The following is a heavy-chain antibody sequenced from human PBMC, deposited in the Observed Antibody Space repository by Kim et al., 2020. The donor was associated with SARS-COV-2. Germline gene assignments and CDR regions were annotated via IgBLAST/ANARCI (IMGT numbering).Heavy chain of an antibody. Sequence: QKLQGRVTMTTDTSTSTAYMELRSLRSDDTAVYYCARERGSSGSSYYFDYWGQGTLVTVSS. CDR3: ARERGSSGSSYYFDY. V-gene: IGHV1-18*01. J-gene: IGHJ4*02. D-gene: IGHD1-26*01.